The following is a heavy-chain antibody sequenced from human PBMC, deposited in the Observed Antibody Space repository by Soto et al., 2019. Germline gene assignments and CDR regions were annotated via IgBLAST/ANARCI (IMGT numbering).Heavy chain of an antibody. CDR2: FDPEDGGT. Sequence: ASVKVSCKVSGYTLTELSMHWVRQAPGKGLEWMGGFDPEDGGTIYAQKFQGRVTMTEDTSTDTAYMELSSLRSEDTAVYYCAKGGYGSGSLGYWGQGTLVTVSS. J-gene: IGHJ4*02. CDR3: AKGGYGSGSLGY. CDR1: GYTLTELS. D-gene: IGHD3-10*01. V-gene: IGHV1-24*01.